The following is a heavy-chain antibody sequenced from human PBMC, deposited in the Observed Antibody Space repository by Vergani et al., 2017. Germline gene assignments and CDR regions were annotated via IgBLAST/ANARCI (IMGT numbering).Heavy chain of an antibody. Sequence: QVQLVQSGAEVKEPGGSVQVSCKASGYTLNTYDINWVRQAAGQGLEWMGWMNPNSGNTGYAQKFQGRVTMTSITSIGTAYMELSGRTSDDTAVYYCARAPFRITAAEDYAFDVWGQGTLVTVSS. V-gene: IGHV1-8*02. CDR3: ARAPFRITAAEDYAFDV. D-gene: IGHD6-13*01. CDR2: MNPNSGNT. CDR1: GYTLNTYD. J-gene: IGHJ3*01.